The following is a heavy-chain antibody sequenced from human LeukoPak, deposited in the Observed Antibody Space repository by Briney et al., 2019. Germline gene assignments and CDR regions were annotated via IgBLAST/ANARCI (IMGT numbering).Heavy chain of an antibody. J-gene: IGHJ4*02. Sequence: GGSLRLSCAASGFTFSSYAMNWVRQAPGKGLEWVSYISSSGSTIYYADSVKGRFTISRDNAKNSLYLQMNSLRAEDTAVYYCARDGPMVTGTFDYWGQGTLVTVSS. D-gene: IGHD1-20*01. CDR3: ARDGPMVTGTFDY. CDR2: ISSSGSTI. V-gene: IGHV3-48*03. CDR1: GFTFSSYA.